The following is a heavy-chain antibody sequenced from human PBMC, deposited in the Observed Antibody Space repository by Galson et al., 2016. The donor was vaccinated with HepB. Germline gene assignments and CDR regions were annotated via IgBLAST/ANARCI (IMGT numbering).Heavy chain of an antibody. CDR3: ARHGYYYDGGGYFTY. CDR2: IYYSGST. D-gene: IGHD3-22*01. V-gene: IGHV4-39*01. CDR1: GGSISSRSYY. J-gene: IGHJ4*02. Sequence: SETLSLTCTVSGGSISSRSYYWGWIRQPPGKGLEWIGSIYYSGSTSSNPSLKSRVTISVDTSKNQFSLKLSSVTAADTAVYYCARHGYYYDGGGYFTYWGQGTLVTVSS.